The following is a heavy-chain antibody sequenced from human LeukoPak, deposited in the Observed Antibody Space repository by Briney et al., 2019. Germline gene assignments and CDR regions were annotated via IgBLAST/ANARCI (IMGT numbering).Heavy chain of an antibody. D-gene: IGHD3-3*01. Sequence: PGGSLRLSCAASGFTVSNNYMSWVRQAPGKKLEWVSDIYSDGTTFYADSVKGRFTISRDNSKNTLYLQMNSLRAEDTAVYHCARYDFTLISYFDLWGRGALVTVSS. CDR2: IYSDGTT. CDR3: ARYDFTLISYFDL. CDR1: GFTVSNNY. V-gene: IGHV3-53*01. J-gene: IGHJ2*01.